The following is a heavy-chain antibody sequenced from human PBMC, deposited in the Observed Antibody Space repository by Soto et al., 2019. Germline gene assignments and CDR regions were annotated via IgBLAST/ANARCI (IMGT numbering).Heavy chain of an antibody. Sequence: PGGSLRLSCAASGFTFSNYGMHWVRQAPGKGLEWVAAIWYDGSNKYYADSVKGRFTISRDNSKNTLYLQMNSLRAEDTAVYYCARVSGHYEKYYYYGMDVWGQGTTVTVSS. CDR1: GFTFSNYG. V-gene: IGHV3-33*01. CDR3: ARVSGHYEKYYYYGMDV. J-gene: IGHJ6*02. CDR2: IWYDGSNK. D-gene: IGHD3-3*01.